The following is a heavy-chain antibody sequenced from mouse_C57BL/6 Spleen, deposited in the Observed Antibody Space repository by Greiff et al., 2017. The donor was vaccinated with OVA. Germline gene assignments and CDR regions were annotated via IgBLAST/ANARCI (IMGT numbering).Heavy chain of an antibody. J-gene: IGHJ3*01. CDR3: AGYYGSSYAWFAY. Sequence: VQLQQPGAELVKPGASVKVSCKASGYTFTSYWMHWVKQSPGQGLEWIGRIHPSDSDTNYNQKFKGKATLTVDKSSSTAYMQLSSLTSEDSAVYYGAGYYGSSYAWFAYWGQGTLVTVSA. V-gene: IGHV1-74*01. CDR1: GYTFTSYW. CDR2: IHPSDSDT. D-gene: IGHD1-1*01.